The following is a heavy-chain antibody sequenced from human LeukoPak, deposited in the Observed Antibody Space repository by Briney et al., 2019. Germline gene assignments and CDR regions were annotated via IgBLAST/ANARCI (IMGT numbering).Heavy chain of an antibody. CDR1: VYTFTTYD. Sequence: ASVKVSCKASVYTFTTYDIHWVRQAPGQALEWMGIISPRGGGTTYAQKFQGRVNMTRDMSTSTVYMEVSRLKSEDTAVYYCARDQVGASLDYWGQGTLVTVSS. V-gene: IGHV1-46*01. CDR3: ARDQVGASLDY. D-gene: IGHD1-26*01. CDR2: ISPRGGGT. J-gene: IGHJ4*02.